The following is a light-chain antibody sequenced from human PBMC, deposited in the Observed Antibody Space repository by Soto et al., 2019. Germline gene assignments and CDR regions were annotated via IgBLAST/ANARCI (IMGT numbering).Light chain of an antibody. CDR2: DVS. CDR3: CSYAGSYTYV. V-gene: IGLV2-11*01. J-gene: IGLJ1*01. Sequence: QSVLTQPRSVSGSPGQSVTISCTGTSSDVGDYDYVFWYQQHPGKAPKLMIYDVSKRPSGVPDRFSGSKSGNTASLTISGLQAEDEADYYCCSYAGSYTYVFGTGTKVTVL. CDR1: SSDVGDYDY.